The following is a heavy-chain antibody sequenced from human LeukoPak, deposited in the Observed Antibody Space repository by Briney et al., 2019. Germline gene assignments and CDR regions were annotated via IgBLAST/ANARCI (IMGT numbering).Heavy chain of an antibody. CDR3: ARDLRMVATWWFDY. CDR1: GFTFSSYW. Sequence: GGSLRLYCAASGFTFSSYWMSWVRQAPGKGLEWVANIKQDGSEKYYVDSVKGRFTISRDNAKNSLYLQMNSLRAEDTAVYYCARDLRMVATWWFDYWGQGTLVTVSS. D-gene: IGHD5-12*01. CDR2: IKQDGSEK. J-gene: IGHJ4*02. V-gene: IGHV3-7*01.